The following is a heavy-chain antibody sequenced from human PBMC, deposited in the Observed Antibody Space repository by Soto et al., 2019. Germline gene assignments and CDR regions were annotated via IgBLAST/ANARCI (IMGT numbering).Heavy chain of an antibody. V-gene: IGHV4-34*01. CDR3: ARGRRYQLLKNWFDP. J-gene: IGHJ5*02. Sequence: SETLSLTCAVYGGSFSGYYWSWIRQPPGKGLEWIGEINHRGSTNYNPSLKSRVTISVDTSKNQFSLKLSSVTAADTAVYYCARGRRYQLLKNWFDPWGQGTLVTVSS. CDR2: INHRGST. D-gene: IGHD2-2*01. CDR1: GGSFSGYY.